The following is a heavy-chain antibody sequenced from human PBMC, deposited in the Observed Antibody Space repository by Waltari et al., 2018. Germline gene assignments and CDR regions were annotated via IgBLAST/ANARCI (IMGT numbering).Heavy chain of an antibody. V-gene: IGHV4-59*11. J-gene: IGHJ3*02. CDR3: ARLPRGSVIIGAFDI. D-gene: IGHD3-22*01. CDR1: GDSIRSHF. CDR2: MYFSGTK. Sequence: VQLQESGPGPVTPSETLSLRCNVAGDSIRSHFWSWIRQAPGKGLEWIGHMYFSGTKDYNPSLKSRVAISIDTSKNHFSLNLRSVTAADTAIYYCARLPRGSVIIGAFDIWGQGTQVTVSS.